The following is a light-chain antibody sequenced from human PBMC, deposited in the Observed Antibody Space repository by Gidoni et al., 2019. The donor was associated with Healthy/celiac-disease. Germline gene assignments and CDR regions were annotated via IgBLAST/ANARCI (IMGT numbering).Light chain of an antibody. V-gene: IGKV1-5*03. J-gene: IGKJ2*02. CDR2: KAS. CDR1: QSISSW. CDR3: QQYNSIRGT. Sequence: DIQMTQSPFTLSASVGDRVTITCRASQSISSWLAWYQQKPGKAPKLLIYKASSLESGVPSRFSGSGSGTEFTLTISSLQPDDFATYYCQQYNSIRGTFGQGTKLEIK.